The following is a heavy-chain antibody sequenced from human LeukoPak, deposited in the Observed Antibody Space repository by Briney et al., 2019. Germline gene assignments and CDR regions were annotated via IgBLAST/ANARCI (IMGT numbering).Heavy chain of an antibody. D-gene: IGHD3-22*01. J-gene: IGHJ4*02. CDR3: ARTLPSGDSSGIDY. Sequence: PSQTLSLTCTVSGGSISSGDYYWSWICQPPGKGLEWIGYIYYSGSTYYNPSLKSRVTISVDTSKNQFSLNLSSVTAADTAVYYCARTLPSGDSSGIDYWGQGTLVTVSS. CDR1: GGSISSGDYY. CDR2: IYYSGST. V-gene: IGHV4-30-4*01.